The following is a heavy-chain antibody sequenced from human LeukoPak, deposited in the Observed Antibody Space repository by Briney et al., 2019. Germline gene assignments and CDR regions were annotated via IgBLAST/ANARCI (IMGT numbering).Heavy chain of an antibody. CDR3: AKGLERSGWYYDAFDI. CDR1: GFTFSSYE. V-gene: IGHV3-23*01. J-gene: IGHJ3*02. D-gene: IGHD6-19*01. Sequence: PGGSLRLSCAASGFTFSSYEMNWVRQAPGKGLEWVSAISGSGGSTYYADSVKGRFTISRDNSKNTLYLQMNSLRAEDTAVYYCAKGLERSGWYYDAFDIWGQGTMVTVSS. CDR2: ISGSGGST.